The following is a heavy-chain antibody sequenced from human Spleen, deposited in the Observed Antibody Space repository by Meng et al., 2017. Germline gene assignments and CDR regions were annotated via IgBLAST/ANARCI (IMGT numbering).Heavy chain of an antibody. D-gene: IGHD2-2*01. CDR3: TRDGYSDCSCTSCFDY. CDR2: INTKTGNP. CDR1: GYTLTSYA. Sequence: ASVKVSCKASGYTLTSYAINWLRQAPGQGLEWMGWINTKTGNPTYAQGFTGRLVFSLDTSVSTAYLQISGLKADDTAVYYCTRDGYSDCSCTSCFDYWGRGTLVTVSS. V-gene: IGHV7-4-1*02. J-gene: IGHJ4*02.